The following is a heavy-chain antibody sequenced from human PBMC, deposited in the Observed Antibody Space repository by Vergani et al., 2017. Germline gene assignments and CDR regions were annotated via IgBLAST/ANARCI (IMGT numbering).Heavy chain of an antibody. V-gene: IGHV4-59*08. CDR1: GGSISSYY. CDR2: IYYSGST. D-gene: IGHD6-19*01. Sequence: QVQLQESGPGRVKPSETLSLTCTVSGGSISSYYWSWIRQPPGKGLEWIGYIYYSGSTNYNPSLKSRVTISVDTSKNQFSLKLSSVTAADTAVYFCARHSXVEWLVKLGWIDPWGQGSLVTVSS. J-gene: IGHJ5*02. CDR3: ARHSXVEWLVKLGWIDP.